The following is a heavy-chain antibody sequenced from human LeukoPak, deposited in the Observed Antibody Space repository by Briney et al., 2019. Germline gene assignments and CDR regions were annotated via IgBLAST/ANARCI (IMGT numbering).Heavy chain of an antibody. CDR2: IIPIFGTA. V-gene: IGHV1-69*05. D-gene: IGHD2-2*01. CDR3: ARARSSTNPGDAFDI. J-gene: IGHJ3*02. CDR1: GGTFSSYA. Sequence: PWASVKVSCKASGGTFSSYAISWVRQAPGQGLEWMGGIIPIFGTANYAQKFQGRVTITTDESTSTAYMELSSLRSEDTAVYYCARARSSTNPGDAFDIWGQGTMVTVSS.